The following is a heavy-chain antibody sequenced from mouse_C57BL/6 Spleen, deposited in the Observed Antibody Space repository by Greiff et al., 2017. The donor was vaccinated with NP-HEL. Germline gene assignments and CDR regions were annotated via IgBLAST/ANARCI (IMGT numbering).Heavy chain of an antibody. V-gene: IGHV1-85*01. J-gene: IGHJ1*03. CDR3: ARRDDYDVGDWYFDV. CDR2: IYPRDGST. Sequence: VQLQQSGPELVKPGASVKLSCKASGYTFTSYDINWVKQRPGQGLEWIGWIYPRDGSTKYNEKFKGKAPLTVDTSSSTAYMELHSLTSEDSAVYCCARRDDYDVGDWYFDVWGTGTTVSVSS. D-gene: IGHD2-4*01. CDR1: GYTFTSYD.